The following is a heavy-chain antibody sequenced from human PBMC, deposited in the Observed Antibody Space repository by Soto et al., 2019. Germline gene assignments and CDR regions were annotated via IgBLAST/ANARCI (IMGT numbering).Heavy chain of an antibody. V-gene: IGHV4-4*02. CDR1: GGSFPSNNW. D-gene: IGHD1-7*01. Sequence: SETLSLTCSVSGGSFPSNNWWTLVRQPPGQGLEWIGEIYRTGSTNYNPSLKSRVTISLDKSENQFSLKVTSLTAADTAVYYCASRDPGTSVDYWGQGTLVSVS. CDR2: IYRTGST. CDR3: ASRDPGTSVDY. J-gene: IGHJ4*02.